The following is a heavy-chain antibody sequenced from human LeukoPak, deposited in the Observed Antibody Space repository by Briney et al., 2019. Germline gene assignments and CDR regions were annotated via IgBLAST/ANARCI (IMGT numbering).Heavy chain of an antibody. V-gene: IGHV3-49*03. J-gene: IGHJ3*02. CDR2: IRGKAYGGTT. Sequence: PGGSLRLSCTASGFTFGDYAMSWFRQAPGKGLGWVGFIRGKAYGGTTEYVASVRGRFTISRDDSKSIAYLQMNSLKTEDTAVYYCTIGHAGYYDSSGFAFDIWGQGTMVTVSS. CDR1: GFTFGDYA. D-gene: IGHD3-22*01. CDR3: TIGHAGYYDSSGFAFDI.